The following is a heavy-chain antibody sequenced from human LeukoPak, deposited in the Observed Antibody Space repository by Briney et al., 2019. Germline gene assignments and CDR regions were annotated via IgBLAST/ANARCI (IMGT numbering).Heavy chain of an antibody. J-gene: IGHJ6*04. D-gene: IGHD2-15*01. Sequence: GGSLRLSCGASGFTFSSYSMSWVRQPPGEGLEWVANIKQDGSETYYVDSVKGRFTISRDNSKNLLFLQMNSLRAEDTAVYYCARVSGHCDGGSCFPRDVWGKGSTVTVSS. CDR1: GFTFSSYS. CDR3: ARVSGHCDGGSCFPRDV. V-gene: IGHV3-7*03. CDR2: IKQDGSET.